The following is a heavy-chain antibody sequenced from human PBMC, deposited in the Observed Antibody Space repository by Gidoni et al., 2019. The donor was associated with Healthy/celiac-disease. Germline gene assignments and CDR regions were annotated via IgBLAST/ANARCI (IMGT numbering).Heavy chain of an antibody. CDR3: TTQYCSGGSCYSEYYYYYGMDV. V-gene: IGHV3-15*07. CDR2: SKSKTDGGTT. Sequence: EVQLVESGGGLVKPGGSLRRSCAASGFTFSDAWMNGVGRAPGKGLEWVGRSKSKTDGGTTDYAAPVKGRFTISRDDSKNTLYLQMNSLKTEDTAVYYCTTQYCSGGSCYSEYYYYYGMDVWGQGTTVTVSS. D-gene: IGHD2-15*01. J-gene: IGHJ6*02. CDR1: GFTFSDAW.